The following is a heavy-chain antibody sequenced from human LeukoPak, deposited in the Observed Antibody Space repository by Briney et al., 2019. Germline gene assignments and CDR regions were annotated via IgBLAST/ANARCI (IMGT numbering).Heavy chain of an antibody. J-gene: IGHJ3*02. CDR3: ARDRRDYGDPDAFDI. D-gene: IGHD4-17*01. V-gene: IGHV6-1*01. CDR2: TYYRSKWYN. CDR1: ADSVSSNSAA. Sequence: SQTLSLTCAISADSVSSNSAAWNWIRQSPSRGLEWLGRTYYRSKWYNDYAVSVKSRLTINPDTSKNQFSLQLNSVSPEDTAVYYCARDRRDYGDPDAFDIWGQGTMVTVSS.